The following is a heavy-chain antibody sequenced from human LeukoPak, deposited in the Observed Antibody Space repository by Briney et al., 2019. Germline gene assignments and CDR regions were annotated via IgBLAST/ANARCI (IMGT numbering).Heavy chain of an antibody. Sequence: GGSLRLSCAASGFPFNNYWMSWVRQAPGRGREWMANINQDGSETYYVDSVKGRFTISRDNAKNSLYLQMNSLGAEDTALYHCARDAHCSSTSCDKPHWYFDLWGRGTLVTVSS. CDR2: INQDGSET. V-gene: IGHV3-7*01. D-gene: IGHD2-2*02. CDR3: ARDAHCSSTSCDKPHWYFDL. CDR1: GFPFNNYW. J-gene: IGHJ2*01.